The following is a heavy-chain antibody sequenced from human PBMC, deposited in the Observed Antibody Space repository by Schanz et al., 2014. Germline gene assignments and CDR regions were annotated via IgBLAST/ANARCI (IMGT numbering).Heavy chain of an antibody. D-gene: IGHD5-18*01. Sequence: EEQKEEGGGGLVKPGGSLRLSCAASGFTSSNAWMSWVRTAPFQGLSFFFLINPPPSFGTTDYAAPVKGRFTISRDDSTNTLYLQMNSLKTEDTAVYYCTTGGRRGYSHYFYGMDVWGQGTTVTVSS. CDR3: TTGGRRGYSHYFYGMDV. V-gene: IGHV3-15*01. J-gene: IGHJ6*02. CDR2: INPPPSFGTT. CDR1: GFTSSNAW.